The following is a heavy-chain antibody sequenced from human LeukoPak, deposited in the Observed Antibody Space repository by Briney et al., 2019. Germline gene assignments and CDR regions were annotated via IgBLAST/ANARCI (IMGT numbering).Heavy chain of an antibody. CDR1: GFTFSSFA. D-gene: IGHD4-17*01. CDR3: AKQYIVTTWYWFVS. Sequence: GGSLRLSCSASGFTFSSFAINWVRQAPGKGLEWVSSISPGGEETYYADSVEGRFTISRDNSKNTLSLQMNSLRAEDTAVYYCAKQYIVTTWYWFVSWGQGTLVTVSS. V-gene: IGHV3-23*01. CDR2: ISPGGEET. J-gene: IGHJ5*01.